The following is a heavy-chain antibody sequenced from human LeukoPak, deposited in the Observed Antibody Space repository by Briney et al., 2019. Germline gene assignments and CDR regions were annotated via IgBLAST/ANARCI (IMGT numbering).Heavy chain of an antibody. CDR1: GYTFTSYG. Sequence: ASVKVSCKASGYTFTSYGISWVRQAPGQGLEWMGWISPYNGNTNYAQKLQGRVTMTTDTSTSTAYMELRSLRSDDTAVYYCARELSPGIAAAGTNWFDPWGQGTLVTVSS. V-gene: IGHV1-18*01. J-gene: IGHJ5*02. D-gene: IGHD6-13*01. CDR3: ARELSPGIAAAGTNWFDP. CDR2: ISPYNGNT.